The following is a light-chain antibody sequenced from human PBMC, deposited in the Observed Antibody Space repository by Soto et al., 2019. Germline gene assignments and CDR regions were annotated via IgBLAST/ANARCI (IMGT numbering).Light chain of an antibody. Sequence: DIQLTQSPSFLSASVGDRVTITCRASQDISTYLACYQQKPGKAPKLLIYGASTLQSGVPSRFSGSGSGTELTLTISSLQPEDFAAYYCQRLNSYPLTFGGGTKVEIK. CDR2: GAS. CDR3: QRLNSYPLT. V-gene: IGKV1-9*01. J-gene: IGKJ4*01. CDR1: QDISTY.